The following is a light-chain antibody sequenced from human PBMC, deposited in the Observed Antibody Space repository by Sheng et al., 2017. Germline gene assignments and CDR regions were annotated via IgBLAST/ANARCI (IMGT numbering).Light chain of an antibody. V-gene: IGKV1-39*01. J-gene: IGKJ4*01. CDR3: QQYDEVSLT. CDR2: DAS. Sequence: DIQMTQSPSSLPASVGDSVTITCRASQSIRSFLNWYQQKPGKAPKLLMNDASSVQSGVPSRFSGGGSGTHFAFTISSLRPEDVATYYCQQYDEVSLTFGGGTKVEIK. CDR1: QSIRSF.